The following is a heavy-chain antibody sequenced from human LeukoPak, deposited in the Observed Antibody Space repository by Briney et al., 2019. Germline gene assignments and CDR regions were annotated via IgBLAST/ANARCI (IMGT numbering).Heavy chain of an antibody. CDR2: ISAYNGNT. CDR3: ARGRHFTAVDGLTGLKDWEY. D-gene: IGHD3-9*01. CDR1: GYTFTSYG. Sequence: ASVKVSCKASGYTFTSYGISWVRQAPGQGLEWMGWISAYNGNTNYAQKLQGRVTMTTDTSTSTAYMELRSLRSDDTAVYYCARGRHFTAVDGLTGLKDWEYWGQGTLVTVSS. J-gene: IGHJ4*02. V-gene: IGHV1-18*01.